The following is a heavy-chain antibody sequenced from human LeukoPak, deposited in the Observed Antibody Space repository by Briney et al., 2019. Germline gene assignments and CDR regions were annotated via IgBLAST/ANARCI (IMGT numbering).Heavy chain of an antibody. V-gene: IGHV3-33*01. CDR2: IWSDGSTK. J-gene: IGHJ4*02. D-gene: IGHD6-13*01. CDR3: ARGPQSAAAGIFDY. CDR1: GFTFSSYG. Sequence: PGRSLRLSCAASGFTFSSYGMHWVRQAPGKGLEWVAVIWSDGSTKYYADSVKGRFTISRDNSKNTLYLQMNSLRAEDTAVYFCARGPQSAAAGIFDYWGQGTLVT.